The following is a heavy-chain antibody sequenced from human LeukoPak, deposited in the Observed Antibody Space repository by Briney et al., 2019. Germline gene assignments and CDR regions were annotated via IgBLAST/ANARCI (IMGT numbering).Heavy chain of an antibody. J-gene: IGHJ4*02. CDR3: AREGKRDDYNFFDY. Sequence: GGSLRLSCAASEFLFSNYWMHWVRQVPGEGLVWVSRIDSDGSPTTYAASVKGRLTISRDNSKNTLYLQMNSLRAEDTAVYYCAREGKRDDYNFFDYWGQGTLVTVSS. CDR2: IDSDGSPT. CDR1: EFLFSNYW. D-gene: IGHD5-24*01. V-gene: IGHV3-74*01.